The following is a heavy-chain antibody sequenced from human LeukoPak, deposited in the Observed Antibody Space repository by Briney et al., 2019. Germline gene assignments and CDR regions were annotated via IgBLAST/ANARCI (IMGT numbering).Heavy chain of an antibody. CDR2: VFPSGVT. J-gene: IGHJ4*02. D-gene: IGHD5-12*01. CDR3: ARVAYSGYDNRGAFDY. Sequence: SETLSLTCTVSGDSMSSDYWNWIRQPPGKGLEWIGYVFPSGVTNYNFSLKSRVTISVDTSKHQFSLNLRSVTAADTAVYYCARVAYSGYDNRGAFDYWGQGTLVTVSS. V-gene: IGHV4-59*12. CDR1: GDSMSSDY.